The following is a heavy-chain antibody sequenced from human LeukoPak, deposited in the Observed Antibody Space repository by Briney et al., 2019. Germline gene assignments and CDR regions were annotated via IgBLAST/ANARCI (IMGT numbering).Heavy chain of an antibody. CDR2: IKQDGSEI. Sequence: GGSLRLSCAASGFTFSSYWMSWVRQAPGKGLEWVANIKQDGSEIHYVDSVKGRFTISRDNAKNSLYLQMNSLRAEDTAVYYCARGPYDYVWGSYRLEYFQHWGQGTLVTVSS. CDR3: ARGPYDYVWGSYRLEYFQH. CDR1: GFTFSSYW. D-gene: IGHD3-16*02. V-gene: IGHV3-7*01. J-gene: IGHJ1*01.